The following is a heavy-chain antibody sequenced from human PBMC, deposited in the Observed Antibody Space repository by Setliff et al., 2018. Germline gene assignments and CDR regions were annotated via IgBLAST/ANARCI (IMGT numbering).Heavy chain of an antibody. CDR3: ARGSRFGTIVYKGDYYMDV. J-gene: IGHJ6*03. D-gene: IGHD3-10*01. CDR1: GYTFTNHY. Sequence: EASVKVSCKASGYTFTNHYMHWVRQAPGQRLEWMGWINTNTGNPSYAQGFTGRFVFSLDTSVSTAYLQISSLKSEDTAVYYCARGSRFGTIVYKGDYYMDVWGKGTTVTVS. CDR2: INTNTGNP. V-gene: IGHV7-4-1*02.